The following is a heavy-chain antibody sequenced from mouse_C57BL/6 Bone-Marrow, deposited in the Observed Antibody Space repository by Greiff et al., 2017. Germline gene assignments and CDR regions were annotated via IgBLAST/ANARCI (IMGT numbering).Heavy chain of an antibody. CDR2: IDPSDSYT. CDR3: ARDGYYYAMDY. Sequence: QVQLQQPGAELVKPGASVKLSCKASGYTFTSYWMQWVKQRPGQGLEWIGEIDPSDSYTNYNQKFKGKATLTVDPSSSTAYMQLSSLTSDDSAVYYCARDGYYYAMDYWGQGTSVTVSS. V-gene: IGHV1-50*01. J-gene: IGHJ4*01. D-gene: IGHD2-3*01. CDR1: GYTFTSYW.